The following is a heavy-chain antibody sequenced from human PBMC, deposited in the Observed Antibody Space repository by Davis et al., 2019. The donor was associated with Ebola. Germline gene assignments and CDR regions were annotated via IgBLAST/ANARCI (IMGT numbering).Heavy chain of an antibody. CDR2: TYYSSKWYN. J-gene: IGHJ4*02. CDR3: ARGWLRGYLDY. D-gene: IGHD3-3*01. Sequence: HSQTLSLTCAISGDSVSSGGWNWIRQSPSRGLEWLGRTYYSSKWYNDYAVSVRGRITINADPSKNQFSLQLNSVTPEDTAVYYCARGWLRGYLDYWGQGTLVTVSS. CDR1: GDSVSSGG. V-gene: IGHV6-1*01.